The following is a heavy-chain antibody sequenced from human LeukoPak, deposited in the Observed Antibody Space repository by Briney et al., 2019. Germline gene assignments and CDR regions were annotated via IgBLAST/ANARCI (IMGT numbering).Heavy chain of an antibody. J-gene: IGHJ5*02. Sequence: SQTLSLTCTVSGFSISSDSYHWSCIRQPTGKGLEWIMRIYTSGSTNYNPSLKSRVTISVDTSKNQFSLKLSSVTAADTAVYYCATQHIVVVTATEFDPWGQGTLVTVSS. D-gene: IGHD2-21*02. CDR3: ATQHIVVVTATEFDP. CDR2: IYTSGST. CDR1: GFSISSDSYH. V-gene: IGHV4-61*02.